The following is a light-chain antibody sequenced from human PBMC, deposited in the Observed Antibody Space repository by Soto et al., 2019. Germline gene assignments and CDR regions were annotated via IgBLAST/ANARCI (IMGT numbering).Light chain of an antibody. CDR3: QQYGRSWT. CDR1: QSVDSY. J-gene: IGKJ1*01. Sequence: EIVLTQSPGTLSLSPGERATLSCRASQSVDSYLAWYQQKPGQAPRLLIYGASSRATGIPDRFSGSGSGTDFTLTISRLEPEDFAVYYCQQYGRSWTFGQGTKVDIK. V-gene: IGKV3-20*01. CDR2: GAS.